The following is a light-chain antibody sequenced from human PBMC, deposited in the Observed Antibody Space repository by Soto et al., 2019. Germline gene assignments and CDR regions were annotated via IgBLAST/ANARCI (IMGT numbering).Light chain of an antibody. CDR1: SSNIGAGYD. Sequence: QSVLTQPPSVSGAPGQRVTISCTGSSSNIGAGYDVHWYQQLPGTAPKLLIYGNSNRPSGVPDRFSGSKSGTSASLAITGLQAEDEADYYCQSYDSSLSGSGVFGNGTKVT. J-gene: IGLJ1*01. CDR3: QSYDSSLSGSGV. CDR2: GNS. V-gene: IGLV1-40*01.